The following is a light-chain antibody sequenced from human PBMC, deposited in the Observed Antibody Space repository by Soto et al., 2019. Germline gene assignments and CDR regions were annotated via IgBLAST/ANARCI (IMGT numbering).Light chain of an antibody. V-gene: IGKV1-5*03. CDR1: QSISSW. CDR3: QQYNSYSSWT. Sequence: DIQMTQSPSSLSASVGDRVTITCRASQSISSWLAWYQQKPGKAPNLLIYKASSLESGVPSRFSGSGSGTDFTLTISSLQPDDFATYYCQQYNSYSSWTFGQGTKVDIK. CDR2: KAS. J-gene: IGKJ1*01.